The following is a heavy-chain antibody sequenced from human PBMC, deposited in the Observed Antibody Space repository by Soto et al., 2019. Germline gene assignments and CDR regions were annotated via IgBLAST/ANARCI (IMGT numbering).Heavy chain of an antibody. CDR1: GFTFSSYG. Sequence: SLRLSCAASGFTFSSYGMHWVRQAPGKGLEWVAVISYDGSNKYYADSVKGRFTISRDNSKNTLYLQMSSLRAEDTAVYYCAKEFMAEMATIPDYYYYYGMDVWGQGTTVTVSS. D-gene: IGHD5-12*01. CDR3: AKEFMAEMATIPDYYYYYGMDV. CDR2: ISYDGSNK. V-gene: IGHV3-30*18. J-gene: IGHJ6*02.